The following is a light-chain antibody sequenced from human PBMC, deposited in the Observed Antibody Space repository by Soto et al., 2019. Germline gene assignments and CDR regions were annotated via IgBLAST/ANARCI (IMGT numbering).Light chain of an antibody. V-gene: IGLV2-11*01. CDR1: SSDVAIYNY. J-gene: IGLJ1*01. CDR3: CSYAASYTFARNG. CDR2: DVS. Sequence: QSALAQPRSESGSPGQSVTISCTGTSSDVAIYNYISWYQQHPGEAPKLMIHDVSERPSGVPDRFSGSKSGNTASLTISGLQAEDEADYYCCSYAASYTFARNGFGTGTKVTVL.